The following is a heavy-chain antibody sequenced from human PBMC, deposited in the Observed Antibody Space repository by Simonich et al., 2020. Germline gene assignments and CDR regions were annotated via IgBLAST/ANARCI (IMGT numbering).Heavy chain of an antibody. CDR1: GYTFTGYY. D-gene: IGHD7-27*01. V-gene: IGHV1-2*02. CDR2: INPKSGGT. Sequence: QVQLVQSGAEVKKPGASVKVSCKASGYTFTGYYLHWVRQAPGQVLEWIGWINPKSGGTNYAQKFQGRVTMTRDTSISTAYMELSRLRSDDTAVYYCARGPRWTGDDAFDIWGQGTMVTVSS. J-gene: IGHJ3*02. CDR3: ARGPRWTGDDAFDI.